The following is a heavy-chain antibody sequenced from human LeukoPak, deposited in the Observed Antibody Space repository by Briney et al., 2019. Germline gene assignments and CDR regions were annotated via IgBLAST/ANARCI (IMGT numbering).Heavy chain of an antibody. Sequence: PGRSLRLSCAASGFTFNDYAMSWARQAPGKGLEWVSGISSSGSGDNTYYADSVKGRFTISRDSSKNTLFLHMNTLRAEDTAIYYCAKDRTVGASYWYFDLWGRGTLVTVSS. V-gene: IGHV3-23*01. CDR1: GFTFNDYA. CDR2: ISSSGSGDNT. D-gene: IGHD1-26*01. CDR3: AKDRTVGASYWYFDL. J-gene: IGHJ2*01.